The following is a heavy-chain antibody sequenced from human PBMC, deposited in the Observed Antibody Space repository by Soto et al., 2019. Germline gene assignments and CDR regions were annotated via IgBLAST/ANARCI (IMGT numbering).Heavy chain of an antibody. CDR2: IYYSGST. J-gene: IGHJ6*02. CDR1: GGSISRYY. V-gene: IGHV4-59*08. CDR3: ARRIVILAADYGMDV. D-gene: IGHD2-15*01. Sequence: SEPLSVTCSVSGGSISRYYWSWKRKPPGKGLEWIGDIYYSGSTNYNPSLKSRVTISVDTSKKQFSLKLSSVTAADTAVYYCARRIVILAADYGMDVWGQGTTVTVSS.